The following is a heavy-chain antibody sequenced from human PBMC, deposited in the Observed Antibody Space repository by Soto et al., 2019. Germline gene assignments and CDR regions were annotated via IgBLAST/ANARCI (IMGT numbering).Heavy chain of an antibody. D-gene: IGHD3-10*01. CDR1: GGSFSPNH. CDR2: IYYSGST. CDR3: ARDRFTMVRGVGNWFDP. J-gene: IGHJ5*02. Sequence: PSETLSLTCTVSGGSFSPNHWSWIRQPPGKGLEWVGYIYYSGSTNYNPSLKSRVTISVDTSKNQFSLKLSSVTAADTAVYYCARDRFTMVRGVGNWFDPWGQGTLVTVSS. V-gene: IGHV4-59*01.